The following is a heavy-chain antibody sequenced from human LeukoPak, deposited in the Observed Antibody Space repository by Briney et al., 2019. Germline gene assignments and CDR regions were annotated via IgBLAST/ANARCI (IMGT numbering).Heavy chain of an antibody. CDR1: SYTFSRYG. CDR2: ISGYNGNT. J-gene: IGHJ4*02. Sequence: ASVKVSCKASSYTFSRYGISWVRQAAGQGLEWMGWISGYNGNTNYAQNFLGRVSMTADTSTSTAYMEVRSLTSDDTAVYYCARSGRGTYYYFDLWAQETLVSVSS. D-gene: IGHD5-12*01. V-gene: IGHV1-18*01. CDR3: ARSGRGTYYYFDL.